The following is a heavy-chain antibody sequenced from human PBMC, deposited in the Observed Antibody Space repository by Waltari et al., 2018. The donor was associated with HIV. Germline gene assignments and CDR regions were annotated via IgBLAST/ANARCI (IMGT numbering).Heavy chain of an antibody. V-gene: IGHV3-7*01. CDR1: GFTFRNYC. J-gene: IGHJ6*02. D-gene: IGHD6-19*01. Sequence: EVQLVESGGGLVQPGGSLRLSCAASGFTFRNYCFLSLRQAPGKGLEWVAYINQAGSRKYYVDSVKGRFTISRDNAKNSLYLQMNSLRAEDTAVYYCARGIAVAGRYYFYGMDVWGQGTTVTVSS. CDR2: INQAGSRK. CDR3: ARGIAVAGRYYFYGMDV.